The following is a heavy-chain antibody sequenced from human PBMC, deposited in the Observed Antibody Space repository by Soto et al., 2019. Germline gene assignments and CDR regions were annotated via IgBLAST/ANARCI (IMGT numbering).Heavy chain of an antibody. Sequence: SETLSLTCTVSGASISGHYWGWIRQPPGKGLEWVLYMFHSGVSFYNASLRSRISISVDTSKNQISLTLNSVTAADTALYYCAKVGPKNYFYYAIDVWGQGTTVTVSS. CDR1: GASISGHY. V-gene: IGHV4-59*11. CDR2: MFHSGVS. CDR3: AKVGPKNYFYYAIDV. J-gene: IGHJ6*02.